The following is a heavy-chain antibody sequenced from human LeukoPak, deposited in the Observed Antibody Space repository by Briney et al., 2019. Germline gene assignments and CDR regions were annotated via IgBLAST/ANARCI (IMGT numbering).Heavy chain of an antibody. CDR3: ARDGCSGGSCYNY. CDR2: IYHSGST. D-gene: IGHD2-15*01. CDR1: GGSISSSNW. J-gene: IGHJ4*02. V-gene: IGHV4-4*02. Sequence: PSETLSLTCAVSGGSISSSNWWSWVRQPPGKGLEWIGEIYHSGSTNYNPSLKSRVTISVDKSKNQFSLKLSSVTAADTAVYFCARDGCSGGSCYNYWGQGTLVTVSS.